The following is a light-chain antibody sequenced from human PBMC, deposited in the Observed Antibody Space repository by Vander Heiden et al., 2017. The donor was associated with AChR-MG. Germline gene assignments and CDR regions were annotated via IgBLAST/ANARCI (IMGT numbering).Light chain of an antibody. Sequence: EIVMTQSPATLSVSPGERATLSCRASQNVRSNLTWYQQKPGQAPRLRTYGASTRATGIPGRFSGSGSGTEFTLIISSLQSEDFAGYYCQHAGTFGQGTKVEIK. J-gene: IGKJ1*01. CDR2: GAS. V-gene: IGKV3-15*01. CDR1: QNVRSN. CDR3: QHAGT.